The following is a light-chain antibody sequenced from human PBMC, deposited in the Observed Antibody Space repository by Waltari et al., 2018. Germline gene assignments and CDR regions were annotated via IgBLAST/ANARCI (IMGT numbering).Light chain of an antibody. Sequence: QSALTQPASVSGSPGQSITISCTGSNSDIGGYNFVSWYQQHPGKAPKLMIYDLNKRPAGVSIRFSASKSGKTASRTISGLQAEEEANYYCSSYTTSSTLVFGGGTKVTVL. CDR2: DLN. J-gene: IGLJ2*01. V-gene: IGLV2-14*03. CDR1: NSDIGGYNF. CDR3: SSYTTSSTLV.